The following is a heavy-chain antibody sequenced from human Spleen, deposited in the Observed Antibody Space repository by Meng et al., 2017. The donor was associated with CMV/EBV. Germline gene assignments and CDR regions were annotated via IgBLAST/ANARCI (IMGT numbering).Heavy chain of an antibody. CDR2: IYYSVST. J-gene: IGHJ4*02. Sequence: SETLSLTCTVSGGSISSYYCSWTRQPPGKGLEWIGYIYYSVSTNHNPSLKSRVTISVDTSKNQFSLKLSSVTAADTAVYYCARGGTYSDWGDYWGQGTVVTVSS. V-gene: IGHV4-59*01. D-gene: IGHD1-26*01. CDR1: GGSISSYY. CDR3: ARGGTYSDWGDY.